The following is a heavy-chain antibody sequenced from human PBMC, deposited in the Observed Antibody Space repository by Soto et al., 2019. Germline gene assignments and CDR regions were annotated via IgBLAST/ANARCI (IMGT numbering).Heavy chain of an antibody. J-gene: IGHJ6*02. CDR3: ARINADSGSYRTDYYYYGMDV. CDR2: IDWDDDK. Sequence: SGPTLVHPTQTLTLTCTFSWFSLSTSGMCVSWIRQPPGKSLEWLALIDWDDDKYYSTSLKTRLTISKDTSKNQVVLTMTNMDPVDTATYYCARINADSGSYRTDYYYYGMDVWGQGTTVTFSS. V-gene: IGHV2-70*01. D-gene: IGHD1-26*01. CDR1: WFSLSTSGMC.